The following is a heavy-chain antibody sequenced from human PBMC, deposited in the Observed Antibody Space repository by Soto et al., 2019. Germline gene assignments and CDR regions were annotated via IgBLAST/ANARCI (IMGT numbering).Heavy chain of an antibody. V-gene: IGHV4-59*08. Sequence: SDTMYLASTFSGGTISSSYWSGIRQPPGKGLEWIGYIYYSGSTNYNPSLKSRVTISVDTSKNQFSLKLSSVTAADTAVYYCARHHDSWGQGTLVTVSS. CDR2: IYYSGST. J-gene: IGHJ4*02. CDR3: ARHHDS. CDR1: GGTISSSY.